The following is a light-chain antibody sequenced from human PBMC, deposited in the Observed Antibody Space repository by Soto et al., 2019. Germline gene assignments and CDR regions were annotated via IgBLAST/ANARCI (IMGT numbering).Light chain of an antibody. CDR3: QQYNTYPWT. J-gene: IGKJ1*01. CDR1: QSISSW. Sequence: DIPMTQSPSTLSASVGDRVTITCRASQSISSWLAWYQQKPGKAPKLLIFDASSLGSGVPSRFSGSGSGTEFTLTISSLQPDDFATYYCQQYNTYPWTFGQGTTVEI. CDR2: DAS. V-gene: IGKV1-5*01.